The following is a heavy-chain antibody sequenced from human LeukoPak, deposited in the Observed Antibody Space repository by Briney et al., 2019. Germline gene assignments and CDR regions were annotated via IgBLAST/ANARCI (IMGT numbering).Heavy chain of an antibody. J-gene: IGHJ5*02. V-gene: IGHV4-31*03. D-gene: IGHD3-3*01. CDR2: IYYSGST. CDR3: ARDVVGKYYDFWSGYFISSAWFDP. Sequence: PSETLSLTCTVSGGSISSGGYYWSWIRQHPGKGLEWIGYIYYSGSTYYNPSLKSRVTISVDTSKNQFSLKLSSVTAADTAVYYCARDVVGKYYDFWSGYFISSAWFDPWGQGTLVTVSS. CDR1: GGSISSGGYY.